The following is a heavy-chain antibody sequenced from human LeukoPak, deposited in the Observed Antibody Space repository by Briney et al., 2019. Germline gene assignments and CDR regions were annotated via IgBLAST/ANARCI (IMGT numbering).Heavy chain of an antibody. J-gene: IGHJ3*02. Sequence: QPGGSLLLSCAASGFTFSSYGMHWVRPAPGKGLEWVAVISYDGSNKYYADSVKGRFTISRDNSKNTLYLQMNSLRAEDTAVYYCAKGEGPDDYGYAFDIWGQGTMVTVSS. CDR2: ISYDGSNK. D-gene: IGHD4-17*01. V-gene: IGHV3-30*18. CDR1: GFTFSSYG. CDR3: AKGEGPDDYGYAFDI.